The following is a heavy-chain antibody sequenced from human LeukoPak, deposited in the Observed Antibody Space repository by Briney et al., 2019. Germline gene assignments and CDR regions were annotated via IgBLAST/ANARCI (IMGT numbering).Heavy chain of an antibody. CDR2: IYYSGST. CDR1: GGSISSYY. V-gene: IGHV4-59*01. J-gene: IGHJ6*02. CDR3: ARIPYYYYGMDV. Sequence: SETLSLTCTVSGGSISSYYWSWIRQPPGKGLEWIGYIYYSGSTNYNPSLKSRVTISVDTSKNQFSLKLSSVTAADTAVYYCARIPYYYYGMDVWGQGTTVAVSS.